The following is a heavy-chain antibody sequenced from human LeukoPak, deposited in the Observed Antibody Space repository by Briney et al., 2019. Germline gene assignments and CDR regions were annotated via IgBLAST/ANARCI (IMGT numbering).Heavy chain of an antibody. D-gene: IGHD6-19*01. V-gene: IGHV4-4*07. CDR2: IHTSGST. CDR1: GGSISNYH. CDR3: ARRDISSGWSFDY. J-gene: IGHJ4*02. Sequence: SETLSLTCTVSGGSISNYHWSWIRQPAGKGLEWIGQIHTSGSTNYNPPLKSRVSMSIDTTEDQVSLTIRSVTAADTAFYFCARRDISSGWSFDYWGQGTLVTVSS.